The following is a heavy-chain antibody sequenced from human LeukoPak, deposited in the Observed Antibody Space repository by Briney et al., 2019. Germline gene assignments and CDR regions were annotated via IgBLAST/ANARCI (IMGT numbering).Heavy chain of an antibody. CDR1: GFTFSDYE. D-gene: IGHD3-10*01. Sequence: GGSLRLSCAASGFTFSDYEMNWVRQAPGKGLEWVAFIRYDGSNKYYADSVKGRFTISRDNSKNTLYLQMNSLRAEDTAVYYCAKSRWMWFGELLGWGQGTLVTVSS. V-gene: IGHV3-30*02. J-gene: IGHJ4*02. CDR3: AKSRWMWFGELLG. CDR2: IRYDGSNK.